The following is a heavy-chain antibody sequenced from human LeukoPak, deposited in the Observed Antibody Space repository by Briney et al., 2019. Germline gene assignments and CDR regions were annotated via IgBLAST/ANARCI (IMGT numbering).Heavy chain of an antibody. CDR1: GFTFSGYW. CDR2: INSDGSST. CDR3: ARAISRNYYGMDV. V-gene: IGHV3-74*01. J-gene: IGHJ6*02. D-gene: IGHD3-9*01. Sequence: TGGSLRLSCAASGFTFSGYWMHWVRQAPGKGLVWVSRINSDGSSTSYADSVKGRFTISRDNAKNTLYLQMNSLRAEDTAVYYCARAISRNYYGMDVWGQGTTVTVSS.